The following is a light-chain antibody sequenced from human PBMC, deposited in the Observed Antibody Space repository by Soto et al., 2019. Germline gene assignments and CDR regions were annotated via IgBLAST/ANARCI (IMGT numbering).Light chain of an antibody. CDR3: FSYAGSYTHV. Sequence: QSALTQPRSVSGSPGQSVTISCTGTSSDVGGYNYVSWYQQHPGKAPKLILYDVSKRPSGVPDRFSGSKSGNTASLTISGLQAEDEADYYCFSYAGSYTHVFGTGTKLTVL. J-gene: IGLJ1*01. CDR2: DVS. CDR1: SSDVGGYNY. V-gene: IGLV2-11*01.